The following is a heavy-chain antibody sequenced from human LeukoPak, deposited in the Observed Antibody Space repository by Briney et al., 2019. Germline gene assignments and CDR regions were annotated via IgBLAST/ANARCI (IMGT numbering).Heavy chain of an antibody. Sequence: GASVKVSCKASGYTFTSYDINWVRQATGQGPEWMGWMNPNSGNTGYAQKFQGRVTMTRNTSISTAYMELSSLRSEDTAVYYCARGRYCSSTSCYSYYYYMDVWGKGTTVTVSS. CDR1: GYTFTSYD. V-gene: IGHV1-8*01. D-gene: IGHD2-2*02. CDR2: MNPNSGNT. J-gene: IGHJ6*03. CDR3: ARGRYCSSTSCYSYYYYMDV.